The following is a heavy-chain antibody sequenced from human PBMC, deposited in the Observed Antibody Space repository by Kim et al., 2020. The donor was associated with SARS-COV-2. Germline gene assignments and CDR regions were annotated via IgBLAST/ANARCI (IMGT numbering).Heavy chain of an antibody. Sequence: GGSLRLSCAGSGFTFSGHSMHWVRQAPGKGLEWLSYITSSSSPIHYADSVKGRFTISRDNAKNSLYLQMNSLRDEDTAVYYCARGLTADAYLFDFWGQGTLVTVSS. V-gene: IGHV3-48*02. CDR3: ARGLTADAYLFDF. J-gene: IGHJ4*02. D-gene: IGHD1-20*01. CDR2: ITSSSSPI. CDR1: GFTFSGHS.